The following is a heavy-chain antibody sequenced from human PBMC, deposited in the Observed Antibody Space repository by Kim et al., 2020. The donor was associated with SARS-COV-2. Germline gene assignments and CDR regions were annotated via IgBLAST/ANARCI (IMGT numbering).Heavy chain of an antibody. CDR3: ARVGGSSWXEEDYFDS. V-gene: IGHV4-31*03. CDR1: GGSINSGGYY. CDR2: IYYSGST. D-gene: IGHD6-13*01. Sequence: SETLSLTCTVSGGSINSGGYYWSWIRQHPGKGLEWIGYIYYSGSTYYNPSLKSRVTISGATSKNQFSLKLSSVTAADTTVYYCARVGGSSWXEEDYFDSWGQGTLFTVSS. J-gene: IGHJ4*02.